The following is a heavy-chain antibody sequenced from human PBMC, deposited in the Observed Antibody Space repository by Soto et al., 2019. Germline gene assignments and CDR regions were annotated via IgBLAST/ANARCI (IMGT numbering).Heavy chain of an antibody. CDR3: ARGRHITMVRGVIEDWFAP. CDR1: GYTFTSYG. J-gene: IGHJ5*02. V-gene: IGHV1-18*01. Sequence: ASVKVSCKASGYTFTSYGISWVRQAPGQGLEWMGRINAYNGNTNYAQKLQGRVTMATDTSTSTAYMELRSLRSDDTAVYYCARGRHITMVRGVIEDWFAPWGQGTLVTVSS. D-gene: IGHD3-10*01. CDR2: INAYNGNT.